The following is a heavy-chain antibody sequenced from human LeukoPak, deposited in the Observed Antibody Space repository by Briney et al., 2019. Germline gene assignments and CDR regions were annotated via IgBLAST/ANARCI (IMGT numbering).Heavy chain of an antibody. V-gene: IGHV1-18*01. CDR3: ARDSSLDYYGSGSYSYYYYGMDV. Sequence: ASVKVSCKASGYTFTSYGISWVRQAPGQGLEWMGCISAYNGNTNYAQKLQGRVTMTTDTSTSTAYMELRSLRSDDTAVYYCARDSSLDYYGSGSYSYYYYGMDVWGQGTTVTVSS. D-gene: IGHD3-10*01. CDR1: GYTFTSYG. CDR2: ISAYNGNT. J-gene: IGHJ6*02.